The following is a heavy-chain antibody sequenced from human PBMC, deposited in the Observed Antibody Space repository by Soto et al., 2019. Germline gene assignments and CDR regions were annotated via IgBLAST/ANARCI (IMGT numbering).Heavy chain of an antibody. CDR3: AKQTRYYYYYGMDV. Sequence: PGGSLRLSCAASGFTFSSYAMSWVRQAPGKGLEWISAISGSGGSTYYADSVKGRFTISRDNSKNTLYLQMNSLRAEDTAVYYCAKQTRYYYYYGMDVWGQGTTVTVSS. CDR1: GFTFSSYA. CDR2: ISGSGGST. J-gene: IGHJ6*02. V-gene: IGHV3-23*01. D-gene: IGHD4-17*01.